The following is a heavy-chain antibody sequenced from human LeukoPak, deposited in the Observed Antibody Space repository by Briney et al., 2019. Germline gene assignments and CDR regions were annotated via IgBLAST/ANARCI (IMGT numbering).Heavy chain of an antibody. CDR1: GFTFSSYA. Sequence: GGSLRLSCAASGFTFSSYAMSWVRQAPGKGLEWVSAISGSGGSTYYADSVKGWFTISRDNSKNTLYLQMNSLRAEDTAVYYCAKIYDSSGYYLNYFDYWGQGTLVTVSS. CDR3: AKIYDSSGYYLNYFDY. CDR2: ISGSGGST. J-gene: IGHJ4*02. V-gene: IGHV3-23*01. D-gene: IGHD3-22*01.